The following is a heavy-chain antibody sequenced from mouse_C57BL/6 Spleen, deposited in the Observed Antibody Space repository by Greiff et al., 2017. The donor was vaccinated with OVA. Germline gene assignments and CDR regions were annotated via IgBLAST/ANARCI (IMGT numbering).Heavy chain of an antibody. D-gene: IGHD1-1*01. V-gene: IGHV14-2*01. CDR3: ARSVGAASRTYFDV. CDR1: GFTFTAYY. Sequence: VQLPQSGAELVKPGASVKFSCTASGFTFTAYYMPWVTQRPEQGLEWIGRIGPEDGGTKYAQKFKGKATFTADTSSHTAYLQLRSLTSEDTAAYYCARSVGAASRTYFDVWGTGTTVTVSS. J-gene: IGHJ1*03. CDR2: IGPEDGGT.